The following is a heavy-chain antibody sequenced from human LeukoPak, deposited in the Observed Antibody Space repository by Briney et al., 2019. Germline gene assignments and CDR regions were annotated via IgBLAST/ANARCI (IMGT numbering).Heavy chain of an antibody. J-gene: IGHJ5*02. CDR2: IKQDGSEK. CDR3: ARDGYSYGPNWFDP. D-gene: IGHD5-18*01. CDR1: GFTFSSYW. V-gene: IGHV3-7*01. Sequence: GGSLRLSCAASGFTFSSYWMSWVRQAPGKGLEWVANIKQDGSEKYYVDSVKGRFTISRDNAKNSLYLQMNSLRAEDTAVYYCARDGYSYGPNWFDPWGQGTLVTVSS.